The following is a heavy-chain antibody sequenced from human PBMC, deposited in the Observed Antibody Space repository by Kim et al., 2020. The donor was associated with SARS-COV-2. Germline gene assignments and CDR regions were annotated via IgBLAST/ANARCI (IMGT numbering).Heavy chain of an antibody. CDR1: GGSISSGSYY. CDR2: IYPSGST. D-gene: IGHD2-2*02. CDR3: ARDGGYCSSTTCYSWFDP. Sequence: SETLSLTCTVSGGSISSGSYYWSWIRQPAGKGPEWIGRIYPSGSTNYNPSLKSRVTILLDTSKNQFSLKLSSETAADTAVYYCARDGGYCSSTTCYSWFDPWGQGTLVTVSS. V-gene: IGHV4-61*02. J-gene: IGHJ5*02.